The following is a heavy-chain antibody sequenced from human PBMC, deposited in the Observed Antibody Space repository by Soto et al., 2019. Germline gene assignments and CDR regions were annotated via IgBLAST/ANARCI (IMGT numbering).Heavy chain of an antibody. CDR2: IYYSGST. J-gene: IGHJ5*02. D-gene: IGHD3-10*01. Sequence: PSETLSLTCTVSGGSISSSSYYWGWIRQPPGKGLEWIGSIYYSGSTYYNPSLKSRVTISVDTSKNQFSLKLSSVTAADTAVYYCARVAWITMVRGVTGEFDPWGQGTLVTSPQ. CDR1: GGSISSSSYY. V-gene: IGHV4-39*07. CDR3: ARVAWITMVRGVTGEFDP.